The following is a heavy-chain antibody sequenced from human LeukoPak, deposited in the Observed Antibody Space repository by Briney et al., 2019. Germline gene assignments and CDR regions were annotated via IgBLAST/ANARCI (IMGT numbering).Heavy chain of an antibody. CDR2: ISDTGGYT. CDR3: ANGGSMAHEKIHN. D-gene: IGHD2/OR15-2a*01. J-gene: IGHJ4*02. CDR1: GFTFSTFG. V-gene: IGHV3-23*01. Sequence: GVLRLSCVASGFTFSTFGMSWVRQAPGKGLEWVSSISDTGGYTYYADSMKGRFTISRDNSKNTLYLQMNSLRAEDTAVYHCANGGSMAHEKIHNWGQGTLVTVSS.